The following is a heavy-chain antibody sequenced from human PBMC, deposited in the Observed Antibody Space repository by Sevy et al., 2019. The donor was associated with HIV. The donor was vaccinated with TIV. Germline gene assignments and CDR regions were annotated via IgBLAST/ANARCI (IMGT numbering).Heavy chain of an antibody. V-gene: IGHV4-59*01. CDR1: GGSISAYY. D-gene: IGHD5-12*01. J-gene: IGHJ5*02. CDR2: IHYTGNT. CDR3: ARAPPVRSGDDSLNWFAP. Sequence: SETLSLTCTVSGGSISAYYWSWIRQPPGKGLEWIGYIHYTGNTKYNPSLESRVTISVDTSKNQLSLKLSSVTAADTAIYYCARAPPVRSGDDSLNWFAPWGQGTLVTVSS.